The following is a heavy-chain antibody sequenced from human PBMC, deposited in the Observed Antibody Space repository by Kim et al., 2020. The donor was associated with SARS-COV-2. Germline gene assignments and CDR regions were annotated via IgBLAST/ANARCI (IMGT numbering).Heavy chain of an antibody. D-gene: IGHD5-18*01. J-gene: IGHJ4*02. CDR2: ISGRGGST. CDR3: AKGLDTAMVGTLDY. V-gene: IGHV3-23*01. CDR1: GFTFSSYA. Sequence: GGSLRLSCAASGFTFSSYAMSWVRQAPGKGLEWVSAISGRGGSTYYADSVKGRFTISRDNSKNTLYLQRNSLRAEDTAVYYCAKGLDTAMVGTLDYWGQGTLVTVSS.